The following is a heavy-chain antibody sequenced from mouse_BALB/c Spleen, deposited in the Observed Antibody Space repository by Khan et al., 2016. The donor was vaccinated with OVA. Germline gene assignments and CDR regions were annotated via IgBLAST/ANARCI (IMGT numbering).Heavy chain of an antibody. Sequence: EVQLQESGPGLVKPSQSLSLTCTVTGYSITSDYAWNWIRQFPGNKLEWMGYISYSGSTSYNPSLKSRISITRDTSKNQFFLQLNSVTTEDTATYYCARSLMYYYGSSPYWGQGTLVTVSA. CDR1: GYSITSDYA. J-gene: IGHJ3*01. CDR3: ARSLMYYYGSSPY. D-gene: IGHD1-1*01. V-gene: IGHV3-2*02. CDR2: ISYSGST.